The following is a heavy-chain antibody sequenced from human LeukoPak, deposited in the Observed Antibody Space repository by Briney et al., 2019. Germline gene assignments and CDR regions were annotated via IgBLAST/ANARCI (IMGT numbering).Heavy chain of an antibody. Sequence: GGSLRLSCTASGFTFGDYAMSWVRQAPGKGLEWVGFIRSKAYGGTTEYAASVKGRFTISRDDSKSIAYLQMNSLKTEDTAVYYCTGDLITIFGVVPGPEAFDIWGQGTMVIVSS. D-gene: IGHD3-3*01. CDR3: TGDLITIFGVVPGPEAFDI. J-gene: IGHJ3*02. CDR2: IRSKAYGGTT. CDR1: GFTFGDYA. V-gene: IGHV3-49*04.